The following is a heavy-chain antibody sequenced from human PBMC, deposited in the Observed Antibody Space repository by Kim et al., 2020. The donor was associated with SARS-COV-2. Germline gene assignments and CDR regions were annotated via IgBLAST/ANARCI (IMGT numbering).Heavy chain of an antibody. CDR2: IYESETT. CDR3: ARWVAKVTNENWVDP. Sequence: SETLSLTCTVSGDSISTGGYYWTWIRQLPGKGLEWIGFIYESETTNYNPSLKSRVTISVDTSKNQFSLTLTSVTAADTAVYFCARWVAKVTNENWVDPWG. D-gene: IGHD4-17*01. V-gene: IGHV4-31*03. J-gene: IGHJ5*02. CDR1: GDSISTGGYY.